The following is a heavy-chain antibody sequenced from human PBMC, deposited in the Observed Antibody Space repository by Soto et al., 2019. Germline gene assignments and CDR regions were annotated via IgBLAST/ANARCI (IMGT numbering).Heavy chain of an antibody. V-gene: IGHV5-51*01. CDR1: GYSLTSYW. Sequence: LGESLKISCKGSGYSLTSYWIGWVRQMPGKGLEWMGIIYPGDSGTRYSPSFQGQVTISADTSISTAYLQWSSLKASDTAMYYCARAGYSYGYAVDYWGQGTRVTVSS. CDR2: IYPGDSGT. D-gene: IGHD5-18*01. CDR3: ARAGYSYGYAVDY. J-gene: IGHJ4*02.